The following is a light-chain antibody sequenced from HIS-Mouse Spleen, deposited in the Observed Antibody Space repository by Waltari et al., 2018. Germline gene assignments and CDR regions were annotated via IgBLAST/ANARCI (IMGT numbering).Light chain of an antibody. J-gene: IGLJ2*01. CDR3: SSYTSSSTLV. Sequence: QSALTQPASVSGSPGQSIPISCTGPSSDVGGYNYVSRYQQHPGKAPKLIIYDVSNRPSGVSNRFSGSKSGNTASLTISGLQAEDEADYYCSSYTSSSTLVFGGGTKLTVL. V-gene: IGLV2-14*03. CDR1: SSDVGGYNY. CDR2: DVS.